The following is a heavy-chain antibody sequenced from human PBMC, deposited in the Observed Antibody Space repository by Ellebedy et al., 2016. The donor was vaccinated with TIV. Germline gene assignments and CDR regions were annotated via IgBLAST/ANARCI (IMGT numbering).Heavy chain of an antibody. CDR2: ISSSSSGI. CDR3: ARDSGSYSFDY. D-gene: IGHD1-26*01. V-gene: IGHV3-48*04. CDR1: GFTFSSYS. J-gene: IGHJ4*02. Sequence: GGSLKISCAASGFTFSSYSMNWVRQAPGKGLEWVSYISSSSSGIYYADSVKGRFTFSRDNAKNSLFLQMNSLRAEDTAVYYCARDSGSYSFDYWGQGTLVTVSS.